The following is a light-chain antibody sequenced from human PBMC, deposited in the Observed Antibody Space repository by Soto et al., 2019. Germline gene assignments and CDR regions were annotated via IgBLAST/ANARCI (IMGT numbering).Light chain of an antibody. V-gene: IGLV2-14*01. CDR3: NSYTSSRTYV. J-gene: IGLJ1*01. CDR2: DVS. Sequence: QSALTQPASVSGSPGQSITISCTGTSSDVGGYNYVSWYQQHPGKAPKLMIYDVSNRPSGVSDRFSGSKSGNMASLSISGLQAEDEADYYCNSYTSSRTYVFGTGTKVTVL. CDR1: SSDVGGYNY.